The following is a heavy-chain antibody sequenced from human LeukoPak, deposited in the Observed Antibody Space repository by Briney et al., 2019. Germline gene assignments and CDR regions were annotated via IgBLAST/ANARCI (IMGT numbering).Heavy chain of an antibody. CDR3: ARGGDYYDSSGYQPDI. V-gene: IGHV4-31*03. CDR1: GGSISSVGYY. D-gene: IGHD3-22*01. CDR2: IYYSGST. J-gene: IGHJ3*02. Sequence: SQTLFLTCTVSGGSISSVGYYWSWIRQHPGKGLEWIGYIYYSGSTYYNPSLKSRVTISVDTSKNQFSLKLSSVTAADTAVYYCARGGDYYDSSGYQPDIWGQGTMVTVSS.